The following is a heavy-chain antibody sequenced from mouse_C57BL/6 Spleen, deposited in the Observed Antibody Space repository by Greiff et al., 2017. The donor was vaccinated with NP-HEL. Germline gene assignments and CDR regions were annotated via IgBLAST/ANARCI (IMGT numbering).Heavy chain of an antibody. V-gene: IGHV1-69*01. CDR1: GYTFTSYW. CDR2: IDPSDSYT. Sequence: QVQLQQPGAELVMPGASVKLSCKASGYTFTSYWMHWVKQRPGQGLEWIGEIDPSDSYTNYNQKFKGKSTLTVDKSSSTAYMQLSSLTSEDSAVYYCARYYGRSYTRAWFAYWGQGTLVTVSA. J-gene: IGHJ3*01. CDR3: ARYYGRSYTRAWFAY. D-gene: IGHD1-1*01.